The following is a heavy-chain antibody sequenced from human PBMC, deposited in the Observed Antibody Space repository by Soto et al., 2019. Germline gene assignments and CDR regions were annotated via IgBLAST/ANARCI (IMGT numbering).Heavy chain of an antibody. J-gene: IGHJ6*02. Sequence: SETLSLTCTVSGGSISRYYWSWIRQPAGKGLEWIGRINISGRTNYNPSLKSRVTMSVDTSKNQFSLKMSSVTAADTAIYYCARDVGTNPWDYHYGMDVWGQGTTVTVSS. V-gene: IGHV4-4*07. CDR2: INISGRT. D-gene: IGHD1-26*01. CDR3: ARDVGTNPWDYHYGMDV. CDR1: GGSISRYY.